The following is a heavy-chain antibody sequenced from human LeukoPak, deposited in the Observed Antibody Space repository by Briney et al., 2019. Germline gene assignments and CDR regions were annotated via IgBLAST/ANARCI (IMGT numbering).Heavy chain of an antibody. Sequence: SETLSLTCTVSDDSISDYYWGWIRQPPGKGLEWIGSIYYSGSTYYNPSLKSRVTISVDTSKNQFSLKLSSVTAADTAVYYCARRYDFWNGFDYWGQGTLVTVSS. CDR1: DDSISDYY. D-gene: IGHD3-3*01. V-gene: IGHV4-39*01. J-gene: IGHJ4*02. CDR2: IYYSGST. CDR3: ARRYDFWNGFDY.